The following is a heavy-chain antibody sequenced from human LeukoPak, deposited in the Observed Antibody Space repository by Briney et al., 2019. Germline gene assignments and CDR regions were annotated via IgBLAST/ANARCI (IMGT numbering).Heavy chain of an antibody. CDR1: GFTFSIYE. CDR2: ISDSGSSV. V-gene: IGHV3-48*03. J-gene: IGHJ6*03. Sequence: GGSLRLSCEASGFTFSIYEVNWVRQAPGKGLEWLSHISDSGSSVHYADSVKGRFTISRDNSKNSLYLEMNSLRAEDTAVYYCARVQRQPLTYCSGGSCYPDYCYYMDVWGKGTTVTVSS. D-gene: IGHD2-15*01. CDR3: ARVQRQPLTYCSGGSCYPDYCYYMDV.